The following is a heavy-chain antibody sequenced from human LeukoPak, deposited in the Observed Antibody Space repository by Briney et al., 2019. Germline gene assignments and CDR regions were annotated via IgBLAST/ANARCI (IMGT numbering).Heavy chain of an antibody. CDR2: KYYSGNA. CDR1: GVSVSDGRYY. D-gene: IGHD2-2*01. CDR3: ATPYCSSLSCLDVFNM. Sequence: RPSETLSLTCNVSGVSVSDGRYYWTWIRHHPTRGLEWIGYKYYSGNAKYNPSLKSRLTISIDTAKNQFSLQLSSVTAADTATYYCATPYCSSLSCLDVFNMWGQGTRVTVSS. V-gene: IGHV4-31*03. J-gene: IGHJ3*02.